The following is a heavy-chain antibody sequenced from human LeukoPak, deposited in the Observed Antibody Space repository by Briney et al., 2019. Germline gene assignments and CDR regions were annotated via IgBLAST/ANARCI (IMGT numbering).Heavy chain of an antibody. D-gene: IGHD4-17*01. CDR1: GFTFSSYG. CDR3: AKGGGSTVTTKVDS. J-gene: IGHJ5*01. Sequence: QAGGSLRLSCAASGFTFSSYGMHWVRQVPGKGLEWVAVIWYDGSNKYYADSVKGRFTISRDNSKNTLYLQMNSLRAEDTAVYYCAKGGGSTVTTKVDSWGQGTLVTVSS. V-gene: IGHV3-33*03. CDR2: IWYDGSNK.